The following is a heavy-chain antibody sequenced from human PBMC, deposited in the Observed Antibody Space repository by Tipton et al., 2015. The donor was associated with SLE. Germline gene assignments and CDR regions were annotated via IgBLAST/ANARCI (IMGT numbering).Heavy chain of an antibody. CDR2: MYFSGNT. Sequence: LSCTVSGGSISESTYSWDWIRQAPGKGLEWIGSMYFSGNTYYNPFLRSRVTISADTSKNQFSLKLTSVTAADTAVYYCARDPKYWGQGTLVIVSS. V-gene: IGHV4-39*07. CDR1: GGSISESTYS. J-gene: IGHJ4*02. CDR3: ARDPKY.